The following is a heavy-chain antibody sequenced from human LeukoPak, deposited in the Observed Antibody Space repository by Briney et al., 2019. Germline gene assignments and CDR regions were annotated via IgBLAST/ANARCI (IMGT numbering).Heavy chain of an antibody. CDR1: VYTFSSYE. CDR3: ARDYDSSGYYGPYFDY. Sequence: GGSLRLSCASSVYTFSSYEMNWVRQAPGKGLEWVSYISSSGSTIYYADSVKGRFTISRDNAKNSLYLQMNSLRAEDTAVYYCARDYDSSGYYGPYFDYWGQGTLVTVSS. J-gene: IGHJ4*02. CDR2: ISSSGSTI. D-gene: IGHD3-22*01. V-gene: IGHV3-48*03.